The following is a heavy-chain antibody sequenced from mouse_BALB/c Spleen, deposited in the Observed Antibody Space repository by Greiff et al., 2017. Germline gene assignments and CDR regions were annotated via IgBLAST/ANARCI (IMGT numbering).Heavy chain of an antibody. CDR1: GFTFSSYG. V-gene: IGHV5-6*01. CDR2: ISSGGSYT. D-gene: IGHD2-14*01. J-gene: IGHJ3*01. CDR3: ARQGYDAAWFAY. Sequence: EVKLMESGGDLVKPGGSLKLSCAASGFTFSSYGMSWVRQTPDKRLEWVATISSGGSYTYYPDSVKGRFTISRDNAKNTLYLQMGSLKSEDTAMYYCARQGYDAAWFAYWGQGTLVTVSA.